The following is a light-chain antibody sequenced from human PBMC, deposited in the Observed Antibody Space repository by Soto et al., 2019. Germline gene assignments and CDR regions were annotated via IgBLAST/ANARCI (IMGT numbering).Light chain of an antibody. CDR3: MQCAHLPLA. CDR2: EVS. Sequence: DAVLTQSPLSLPVTLGQPACISCKSSQSLLYSDGKTYLYWFLQKPGHPPQLLIYEVSNRFSGVPDRFSGSGSGTDFTLEISRVEAEDVGVYYCMQCAHLPLAVGGGTKVDIK. V-gene: IGKV2D-29*01. CDR1: QSLLYSDGKTY. J-gene: IGKJ4*01.